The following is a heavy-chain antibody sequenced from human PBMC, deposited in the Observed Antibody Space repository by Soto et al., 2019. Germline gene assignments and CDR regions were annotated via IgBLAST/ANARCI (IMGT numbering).Heavy chain of an antibody. CDR2: IFYSGST. CDR3: ARHLTYCSAGSCYSDFPYYGMDV. Sequence: PSDTLTLTCTLSGPSISSTSYYWGWIRQPPGQGLEWIGSIFYSGSTYYNPSLKSRVTISVDTSKNQFSLKLSSVTAADTAVYYCARHLTYCSAGSCYSDFPYYGMDVWGQGTTVS. CDR1: GPSISSTSYY. D-gene: IGHD2-15*01. V-gene: IGHV4-39*01. J-gene: IGHJ6*02.